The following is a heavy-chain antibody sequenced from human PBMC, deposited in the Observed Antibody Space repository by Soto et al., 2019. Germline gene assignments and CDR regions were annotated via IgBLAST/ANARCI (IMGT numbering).Heavy chain of an antibody. CDR1: GYTFTSYT. Sequence: GASVKVSCKASGYTFTSYTITWVRQAPGQGLEWMGWINPYNSNTNYAQKFQDRVTMTTDTSTSTAYMELRSLRSDDTAVYYCARVDAYHKPNFGYWGQGTLVTVSS. J-gene: IGHJ4*02. CDR3: ARVDAYHKPNFGY. V-gene: IGHV1-18*01. CDR2: INPYNSNT. D-gene: IGHD2-2*01.